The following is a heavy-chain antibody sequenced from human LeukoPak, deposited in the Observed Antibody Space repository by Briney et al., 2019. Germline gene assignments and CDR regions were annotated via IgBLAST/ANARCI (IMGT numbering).Heavy chain of an antibody. CDR3: ARGVYSSGYYYYFDC. J-gene: IGHJ4*02. Sequence: SETLSLTCTVSGGSISTYYWSWIRQPPGKGLECLGYIYYSGSTNYNPSLKSRVTISVDTSKNQFSLKLSSVTAADTAVYYCARGVYSSGYYYYFDCWGQGTLVTVSS. CDR1: GGSISTYY. D-gene: IGHD3-22*01. V-gene: IGHV4-59*01. CDR2: IYYSGST.